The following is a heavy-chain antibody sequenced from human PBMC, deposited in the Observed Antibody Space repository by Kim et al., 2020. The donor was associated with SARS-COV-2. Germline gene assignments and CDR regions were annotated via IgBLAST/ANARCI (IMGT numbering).Heavy chain of an antibody. CDR1: GFIFNNYG. CDR2: VSSTGNTK. J-gene: IGHJ4*01. Sequence: GGSLRLSCAASGFIFNNYGMQWVRQAPGKGLQWVAVVSSTGNTKYYTESVMGRFTISRDNSNNTMYLQMNSLRPEDTAVYYCVKEFHSRGYGAFYDYWG. D-gene: IGHD6-19*01. V-gene: IGHV3-30*18. CDR3: VKEFHSRGYGAFYDY.